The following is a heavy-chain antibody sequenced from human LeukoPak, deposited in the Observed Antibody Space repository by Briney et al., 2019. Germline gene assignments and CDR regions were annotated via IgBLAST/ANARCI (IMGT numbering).Heavy chain of an antibody. J-gene: IGHJ4*02. CDR1: GFTFSDYW. Sequence: GGSLRLSCAAPGFTFSDYWMTWVRQAPGKGLWWVGNINQDVDEKYYVDSVRGRLIISRDNATNSLYLQISSLTAEDTAVYYCASSPGGYQLLDPAYWGQGTLVTVSS. CDR3: ASSPGGYQLLDPAY. V-gene: IGHV3-7*01. D-gene: IGHD2-2*01. CDR2: INQDVDEK.